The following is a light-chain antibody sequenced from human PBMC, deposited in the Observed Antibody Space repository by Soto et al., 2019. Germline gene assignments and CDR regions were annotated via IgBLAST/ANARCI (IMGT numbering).Light chain of an antibody. V-gene: IGKV3-15*01. CDR2: GAS. CDR1: QSVSSN. Sequence: IVLTQSPATLSVSPGERATLSCRASQSVSSNLAWYQQKPGQAPRLLIYGASTRATGIPARFSGSGSGTDFSLTISSLQSEDFALYYCQQYNNCPPWTFGEGTKVEFK. J-gene: IGKJ1*01. CDR3: QQYNNCPPWT.